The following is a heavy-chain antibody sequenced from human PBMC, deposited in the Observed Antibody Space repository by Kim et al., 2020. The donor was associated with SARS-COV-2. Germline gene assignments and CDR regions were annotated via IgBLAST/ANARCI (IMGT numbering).Heavy chain of an antibody. CDR2: IYSGGSST. Sequence: GGSLRLSCAASGFTFSSYAMSWVRQAPGKGLEWVSVIYSGGSSTYYADSVKGRFTISRDNSKNTLYLQMNSLRAEDTAVYYCAKEGRYYDILTGYSESYFDYWGQGTLVTVSS. CDR1: GFTFSSYA. V-gene: IGHV3-23*03. D-gene: IGHD3-9*01. J-gene: IGHJ4*02. CDR3: AKEGRYYDILTGYSESYFDY.